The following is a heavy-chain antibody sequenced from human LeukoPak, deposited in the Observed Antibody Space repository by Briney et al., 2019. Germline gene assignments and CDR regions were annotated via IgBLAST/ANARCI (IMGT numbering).Heavy chain of an antibody. J-gene: IGHJ4*02. CDR2: IYYSGST. CDR1: GGSISSSSYY. D-gene: IGHD5-18*01. CDR3: ARVVDTAMVTPVDY. V-gene: IGHV4-39*01. Sequence: SETLSLTCTVSGGSISSSSYYWGWIRKPPGKGLEWIGSIYYSGSTYYNPSLKRRVTISVDTPKSQFSLKLSSVTAADTAVYYCARVVDTAMVTPVDYWGQGTLVTVSS.